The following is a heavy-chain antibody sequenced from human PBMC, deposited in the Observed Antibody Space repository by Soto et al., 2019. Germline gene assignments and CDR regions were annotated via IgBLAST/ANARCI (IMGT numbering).Heavy chain of an antibody. CDR3: ARKVDPRATDV. Sequence: EVQLVESGGGLIQPGGSLRLSCAASGFTVSSNYMSWVRQAPGKGLEWVSAIYSGYNTYYGDSVKGRFTISRDNSKNTLYLQMNSLRAEDTAVYYCARKVDPRATDVWGQGTTVTVSS. CDR1: GFTVSSNY. D-gene: IGHD5-12*01. V-gene: IGHV3-53*01. CDR2: IYSGYNT. J-gene: IGHJ6*02.